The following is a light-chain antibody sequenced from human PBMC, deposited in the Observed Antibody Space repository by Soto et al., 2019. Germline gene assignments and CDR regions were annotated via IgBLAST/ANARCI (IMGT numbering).Light chain of an antibody. CDR1: QSVSRN. V-gene: IGKV3-15*01. CDR3: QHYSNWPPWT. CDR2: GAS. Sequence: EIVMTQSPATLSVSPGERATLSCRASQSVSRNLAWYQQKPGQPPRLLIYGASTRATGIPGRFSGSGSGTDFTLTISSLQSEDFAVYFCQHYSNWPPWTFGQGTKVEIK. J-gene: IGKJ1*01.